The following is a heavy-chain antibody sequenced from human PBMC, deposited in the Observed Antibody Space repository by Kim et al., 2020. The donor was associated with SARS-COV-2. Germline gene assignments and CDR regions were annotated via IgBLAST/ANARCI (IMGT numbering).Heavy chain of an antibody. D-gene: IGHD6-19*01. CDR2: ISAYNGNT. Sequence: ASVKVSCKASGYTFTSYGISWVRQAPGQGLEWMGWISAYNGNTNYAQKLQGRVTMTTDTSTSTAYMELRSLRSDDTAVYYCARVIRGQWLDHFDYWGQGTLVTVSS. CDR1: GYTFTSYG. J-gene: IGHJ4*02. V-gene: IGHV1-18*01. CDR3: ARVIRGQWLDHFDY.